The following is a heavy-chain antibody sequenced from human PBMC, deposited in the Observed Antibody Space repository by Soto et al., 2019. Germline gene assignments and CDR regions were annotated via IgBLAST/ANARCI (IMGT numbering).Heavy chain of an antibody. Sequence: QVQLVQSGAEVKKPGSSVKVSCTASGGTFSSYAISWVRQAPGQGLEWMGGIIPIFGTANYAQKFQGRVTITADESTSTAYMELSSLRSEDTAVYYCARTMVYGDYVSHLDYWGQGTLVTVSS. CDR1: GGTFSSYA. J-gene: IGHJ4*02. CDR3: ARTMVYGDYVSHLDY. D-gene: IGHD4-17*01. V-gene: IGHV1-69*01. CDR2: IIPIFGTA.